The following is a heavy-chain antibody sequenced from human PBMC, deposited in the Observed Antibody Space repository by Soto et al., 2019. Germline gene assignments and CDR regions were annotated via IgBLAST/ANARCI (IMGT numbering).Heavy chain of an antibody. CDR3: XXXXXXXXXXXXFDS. CDR2: ISGNGGNT. J-gene: IGHJ4*02. CDR1: GFTFSNYA. Sequence: DVQLLESGGGLVQPGGSLRLSCAASGFTFSNYAMSWVRQAPGKGLECVSVISGNGGNTKYADSVKGRFTISRDNSKXXXXXXXXXXXXXXXXXXXXXXXXXXXXXXXXFDSWGQGTLVTVSS. V-gene: IGHV3-23*01.